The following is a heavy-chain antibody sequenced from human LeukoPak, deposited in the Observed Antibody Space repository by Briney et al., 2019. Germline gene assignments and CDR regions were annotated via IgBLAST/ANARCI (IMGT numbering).Heavy chain of an antibody. CDR1: GYTFTSYY. CDR3: ARDGSGGSSWYGGDYYYMDV. J-gene: IGHJ6*03. D-gene: IGHD6-13*01. V-gene: IGHV1-46*01. CDR2: INPSGGST. Sequence: RASVKVSCKASGYTFTSYYMHWVRQAPGQGLEWMGIINPSGGSTSYAQKFQGRVTMTRDTSTSTVYMELSSLRSEDTAVYYCARDGSGGSSWYGGDYYYMDVWGKGTTVTVSS.